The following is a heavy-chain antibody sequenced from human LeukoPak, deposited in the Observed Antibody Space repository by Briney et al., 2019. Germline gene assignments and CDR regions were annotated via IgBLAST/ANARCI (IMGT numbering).Heavy chain of an antibody. CDR1: GYTFTSYG. J-gene: IGHJ3*02. V-gene: IGHV1-18*01. CDR3: ARDLRAVVVPAARDAFDI. Sequence: GASVKVSCKASGYTFTSYGISWVRQAPGQGLEWMGWIGAYNGNTNYAQKLQGRVTMTTDTSTSTAYMELRSLRSDDTAVYYCARDLRAVVVPAARDAFDIWGQGTMVTVSS. CDR2: IGAYNGNT. D-gene: IGHD2-2*01.